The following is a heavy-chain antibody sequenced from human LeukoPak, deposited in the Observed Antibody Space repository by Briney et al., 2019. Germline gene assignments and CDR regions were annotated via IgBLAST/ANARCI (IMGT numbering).Heavy chain of an antibody. V-gene: IGHV4-39*01. Sequence: SETLSLTCTVSGGSISSSNYYWGWIRQPPGKGLEWIGSIYCSGSTHYNPSLKSRVTISVDTSKNQFSLKLSSVTAAGTAVYYCARGDYVWGSYRYYFDYWGQGTLVTVSS. CDR3: ARGDYVWGSYRYYFDY. D-gene: IGHD3-16*02. CDR2: IYCSGST. J-gene: IGHJ4*02. CDR1: GGSISSSNYY.